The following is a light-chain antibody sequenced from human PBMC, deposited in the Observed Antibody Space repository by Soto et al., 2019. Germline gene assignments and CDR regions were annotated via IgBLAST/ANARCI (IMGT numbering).Light chain of an antibody. CDR1: SSDVGDYNY. Sequence: QSALTQPASVSGSPGQSITISCTGTSSDVGDYNYVSWYQQHPGKAPKLTIYEVSNRPSGVSNRFSGSKSGNTASLTISGLQAEDEADYYCSSYASSSTGVFGGGTKLTVL. J-gene: IGLJ2*01. V-gene: IGLV2-14*01. CDR2: EVS. CDR3: SSYASSSTGV.